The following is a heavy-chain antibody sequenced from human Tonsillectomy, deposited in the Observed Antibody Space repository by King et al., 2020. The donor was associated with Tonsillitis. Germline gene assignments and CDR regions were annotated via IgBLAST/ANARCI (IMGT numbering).Heavy chain of an antibody. J-gene: IGHJ4*02. CDR3: AKDLVVAATSKGDY. Sequence: VQLVESGGGVVQPGRSLRLSCAASGFTFSSDGLHWVRQAPGKGLEWVAVISYVGSNKYYAYSVKGRFTISRDKSKNTLYLQMNSLRAEDTAVYSCAKDLVVAATSKGDYWGQGTLVTVSS. CDR1: GFTFSSDG. V-gene: IGHV3-30*18. CDR2: ISYVGSNK. D-gene: IGHD2-15*01.